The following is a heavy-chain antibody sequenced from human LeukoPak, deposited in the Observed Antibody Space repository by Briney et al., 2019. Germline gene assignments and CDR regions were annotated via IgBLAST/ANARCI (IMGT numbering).Heavy chain of an antibody. CDR3: ARGHGRVLDY. CDR1: GGSISSHY. CDR2: IYYSGST. J-gene: IGHJ4*02. D-gene: IGHD1-1*01. V-gene: IGHV4-59*11. Sequence: SETLSLTCTVSGGSISSHYWSWIRQPPGKGLEWIGYIYYSGSTNHNPSLKSRVTISVDTSKNQFSLKLSSVTAADTAVYYCARGHGRVLDYWGQGTLVTVSS.